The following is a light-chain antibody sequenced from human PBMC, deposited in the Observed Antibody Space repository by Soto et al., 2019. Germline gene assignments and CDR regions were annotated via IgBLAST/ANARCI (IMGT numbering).Light chain of an antibody. V-gene: IGLV1-40*01. CDR1: SSNIGAGYG. J-gene: IGLJ2*01. Sequence: VVTQPPSVSGAPGQRVTISCTGSSSNIGAGYGVHWYQQLPGIAPKLLVYGNTNRPSGVPDRFSGSKSATSASLAITGLQAEDEADYYCQSFDSTVSGLVFGGGTKLTVL. CDR2: GNT. CDR3: QSFDSTVSGLV.